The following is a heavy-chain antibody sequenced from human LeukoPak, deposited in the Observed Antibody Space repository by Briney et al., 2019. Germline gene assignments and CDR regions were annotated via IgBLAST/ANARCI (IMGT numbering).Heavy chain of an antibody. J-gene: IGHJ4*02. Sequence: GGSLRLSCAASGFTFSSYSMNWVRQAPGKGLEWVSSISSSSSYIYYADSVKDRFTISRDNAKNSLYLQMNSLRAEDTAVYYCARDSSGSCPYWGQGTLVTVSS. V-gene: IGHV3-21*01. CDR2: ISSSSSYI. D-gene: IGHD6-13*01. CDR3: ARDSSGSCPY. CDR1: GFTFSSYS.